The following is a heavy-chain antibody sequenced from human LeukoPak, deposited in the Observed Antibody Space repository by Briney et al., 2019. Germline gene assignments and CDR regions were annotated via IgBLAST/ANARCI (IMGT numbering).Heavy chain of an antibody. D-gene: IGHD6-13*01. CDR2: IIPIFGTA. Sequence: GASVKVSCKASGGTFSSYAISWVRQAPGQGPEWMGGIIPIFGTANYAQKFQGRVTITADKSTSTAYMELSSLRSEDTAVYYCARDHSQKAAAGRLFDYWGQGTLVTVSS. V-gene: IGHV1-69*06. CDR3: ARDHSQKAAAGRLFDY. J-gene: IGHJ4*02. CDR1: GGTFSSYA.